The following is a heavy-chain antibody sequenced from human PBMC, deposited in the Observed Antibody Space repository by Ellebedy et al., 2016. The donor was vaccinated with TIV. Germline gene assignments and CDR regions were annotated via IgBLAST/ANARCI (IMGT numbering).Heavy chain of an antibody. CDR3: ARGKGLVRYSLYYYGMDV. CDR2: IYYSGST. V-gene: IGHV4-31*03. D-gene: IGHD2-15*01. CDR1: GGSISSGGYY. J-gene: IGHJ6*02. Sequence: SETLSLXXTVSGGSISSGGYYWSWIRQHPGKGLEWIGYIYYSGSTYYNPSLKSRVTISVDTSKNQFSLKLSSVTAADTAVYYCARGKGLVRYSLYYYGMDVWGQGTTVAVSS.